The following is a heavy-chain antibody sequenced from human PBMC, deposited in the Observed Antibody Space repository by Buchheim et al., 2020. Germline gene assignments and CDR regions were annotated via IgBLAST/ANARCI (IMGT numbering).Heavy chain of an antibody. V-gene: IGHV1-46*01. Sequence: QVQLVQSGVEVKKPGASVKVSCKASGYTFTSYSMHWVRQAPGEGLEWMGIINPSGGSTSYAQKFQGRVTMTRETSTSTVYMELSSLRSEDTAVYYCARRGFGGGDCCNFDYWGQGTL. D-gene: IGHD2-21*02. CDR3: ARRGFGGGDCCNFDY. CDR2: INPSGGST. CDR1: GYTFTSYS. J-gene: IGHJ4*02.